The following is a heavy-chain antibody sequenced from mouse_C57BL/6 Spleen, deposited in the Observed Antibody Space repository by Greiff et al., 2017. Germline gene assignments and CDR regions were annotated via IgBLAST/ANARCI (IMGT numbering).Heavy chain of an antibody. CDR3: ARRGLRAYFDY. Sequence: EVKLVESGGGLVQPGGSLSLSCAASGFTFTDYYMSWVRQPPGKALEWLGFIRNKANGYTTEYSASVKGRFTISRDNSQSILYLQMNALRAEDSATYYCARRGLRAYFDYWGQGTTLTVSS. CDR2: IRNKANGYTT. V-gene: IGHV7-3*01. J-gene: IGHJ2*01. CDR1: GFTFTDYY. D-gene: IGHD2-2*01.